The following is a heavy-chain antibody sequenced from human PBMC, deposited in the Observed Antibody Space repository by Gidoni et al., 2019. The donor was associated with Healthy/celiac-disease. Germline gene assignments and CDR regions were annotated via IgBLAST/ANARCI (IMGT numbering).Heavy chain of an antibody. Sequence: QVQRVESGGGVVQPGRSLRLACAAAGFTFSSYGMHWVRQAPGKGLEWVAVISYDGSNKYYADSVKGRFTISRDNSKNTLYLQMNSLRAEDTAVYYCAKNANIVVVALDYWGQGTLVTVSS. D-gene: IGHD2-21*01. CDR2: ISYDGSNK. V-gene: IGHV3-30*18. J-gene: IGHJ4*02. CDR3: AKNANIVVVALDY. CDR1: GFTFSSYG.